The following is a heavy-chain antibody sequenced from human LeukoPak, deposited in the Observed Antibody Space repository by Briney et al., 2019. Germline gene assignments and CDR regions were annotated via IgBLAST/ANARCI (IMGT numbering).Heavy chain of an antibody. CDR1: GDSISSGDYY. V-gene: IGHV4-61*02. CDR3: ARGPYSYDSSGAFDI. D-gene: IGHD3-22*01. Sequence: SETLSLTCTVSGDSISSGDYYWSWIRQPAGKGLEWIGRISSSGRTNYNPSLKSRVTILVDTSKNQFSLKLSSVTAADTAVYFCARGPYSYDSSGAFDIWGQGTMVTVSS. CDR2: ISSSGRT. J-gene: IGHJ3*02.